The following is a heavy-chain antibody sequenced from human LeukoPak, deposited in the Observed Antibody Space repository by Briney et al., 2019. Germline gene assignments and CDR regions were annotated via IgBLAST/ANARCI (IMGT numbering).Heavy chain of an antibody. CDR3: AKSTYYYDSSGYYLLDFDY. Sequence: GGTLRLSCAASGFTFSSYGMSWVRQAPGKGLEWVSAISGSGGSTYYADSVKGRFTISRDNSKNTLYLQMNSLRAEDTAVYYCAKSTYYYDSSGYYLLDFDYWGQGTLVTVSS. D-gene: IGHD3-22*01. J-gene: IGHJ4*02. CDR2: ISGSGGST. CDR1: GFTFSSYG. V-gene: IGHV3-23*01.